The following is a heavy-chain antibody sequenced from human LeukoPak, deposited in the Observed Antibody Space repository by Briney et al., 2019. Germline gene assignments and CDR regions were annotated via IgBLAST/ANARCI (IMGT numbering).Heavy chain of an antibody. J-gene: IGHJ4*02. Sequence: ASVKVSCKASGGTFSSYAISWVRQAPGQGLEWMGWISAYNGNTNYAQKLQGRVTMTTDTSTSTAYMELSSLRSEDTAVYYCATVFRSNRVFRVVTAFDYWGQGTLVTVSS. CDR1: GGTFSSYA. CDR3: ATVFRSNRVFRVVTAFDY. D-gene: IGHD3-3*01. CDR2: ISAYNGNT. V-gene: IGHV1-18*01.